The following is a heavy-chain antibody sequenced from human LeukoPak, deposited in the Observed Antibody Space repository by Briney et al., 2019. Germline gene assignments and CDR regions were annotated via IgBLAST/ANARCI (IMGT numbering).Heavy chain of an antibody. CDR3: ARENGGGFDY. CDR2: IFHSGST. V-gene: IGHV4-38-2*02. Sequence: SETLSLTCTVSDYSISSGYYWGWIRQPPGKGLEWIGSIFHSGSTYYNPSLKSRVTISVDTSKNQFSLKLSSVTAADTAVYYCARENGGGFDYWGQGTLVTVSS. CDR1: DYSISSGYY. J-gene: IGHJ4*02. D-gene: IGHD2-8*01.